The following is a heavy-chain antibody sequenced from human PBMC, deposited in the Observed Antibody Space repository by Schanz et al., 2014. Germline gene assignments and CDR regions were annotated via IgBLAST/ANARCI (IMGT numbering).Heavy chain of an antibody. J-gene: IGHJ6*02. CDR3: VKDPDKYNWNDVEGMDV. V-gene: IGHV3-33*06. D-gene: IGHD1-1*01. Sequence: QAQLVESGGGVVQPGRSLRLSCVASGFTFISYDIHWVRQAPGKGLEWVAVIRYDGRNKNFVESVKGRFTISRDNSNNTVYLQMKSLRVEDTAVYYCVKDPDKYNWNDVEGMDVWGQGTTVTVSS. CDR1: GFTFISYD. CDR2: IRYDGRNK.